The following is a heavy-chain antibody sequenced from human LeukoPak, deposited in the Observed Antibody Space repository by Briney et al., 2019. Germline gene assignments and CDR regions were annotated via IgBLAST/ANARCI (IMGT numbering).Heavy chain of an antibody. Sequence: SETLSLTCTVSGDSISSSSYYWGWIRQPPGKGLEWIGCIYYSGSTYYNPSLKSRVTISVDTSKNQFSLKLSSVTAADTAVYYCARHELSSGYYYDGGDFDYWGQGTPVTVSS. D-gene: IGHD3-22*01. CDR3: ARHELSSGYYYDGGDFDY. J-gene: IGHJ4*02. V-gene: IGHV4-39*01. CDR1: GDSISSSSYY. CDR2: IYYSGST.